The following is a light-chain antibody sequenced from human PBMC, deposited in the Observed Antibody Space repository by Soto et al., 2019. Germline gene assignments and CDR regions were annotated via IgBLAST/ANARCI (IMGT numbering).Light chain of an antibody. V-gene: IGKV1-39*01. CDR1: QSISSY. CDR2: AAS. CDR3: QQSYSSQLT. J-gene: IGKJ4*01. Sequence: DIQMTQSPSSLSASVGDRVTITCRASQSISSYLNWYQQKPGKAPKLLIYAASSSQSGVPSRISGSGAGTDFPLTISSLQPEDFATYYCQQSYSSQLTFGGGTKVEIK.